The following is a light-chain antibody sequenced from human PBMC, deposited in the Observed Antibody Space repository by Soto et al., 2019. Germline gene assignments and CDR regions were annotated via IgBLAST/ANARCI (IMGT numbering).Light chain of an antibody. J-gene: IGLJ1*01. Sequence: QSVLTQPTSVSGSPGQSITIYCTGNSNDIGAYDYVSWYQQHPGKAPRLLIHGVRNRPPGISSRFSASKSGLTASLTISGPRAEDEADYYCTSFTAGRSYVLGPGTKVTVL. CDR1: SNDIGAYDY. CDR2: GVR. CDR3: TSFTAGRSYV. V-gene: IGLV2-14*01.